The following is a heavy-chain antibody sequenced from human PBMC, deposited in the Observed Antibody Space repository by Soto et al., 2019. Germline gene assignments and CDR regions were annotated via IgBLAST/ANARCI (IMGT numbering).Heavy chain of an antibody. CDR3: ARGDREDILVVVGARPGEYGTDI. CDR1: GLTFRNHP. J-gene: IGHJ6*02. D-gene: IGHD2-15*01. Sequence: QVQLVESGGGGFQPGGSLRLSCAASGLTFRNHPMHWVRQAPGKGLECLAVIAHDGSNAFYRDSVKGRFTVSRDNSKNTLYLYMNSLRSEDTGVYYCARGDREDILVVVGARPGEYGTDIWGQGTTVIVSS. CDR2: IAHDGSNA. V-gene: IGHV3-30-3*01.